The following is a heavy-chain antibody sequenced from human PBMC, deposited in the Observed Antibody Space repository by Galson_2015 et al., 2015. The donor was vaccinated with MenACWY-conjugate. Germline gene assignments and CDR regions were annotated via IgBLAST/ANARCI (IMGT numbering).Heavy chain of an antibody. J-gene: IGHJ6*03. CDR2: ISASGGST. V-gene: IGHV3-23*01. D-gene: IGHD6-6*01. CDR1: GFSFRSNA. CDR3: VKERGSLSHNYYFYFMDV. Sequence: SLRLSCAASGFSFRSNAMSWVRQAPGKGLEWVSAISASGGSTYYPDYAMGRFTISRDNSKNTLFLEMNSLRGEDTALYYCVKERGSLSHNYYFYFMDVWGKGTTVTVS.